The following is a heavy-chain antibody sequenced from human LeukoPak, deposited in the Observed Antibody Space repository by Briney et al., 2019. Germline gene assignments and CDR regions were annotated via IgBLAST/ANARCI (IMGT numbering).Heavy chain of an antibody. V-gene: IGHV4-34*01. CDR2: INHSGST. D-gene: IGHD4-17*01. CDR3: ARGKNYGDYYYYYYMDV. Sequence: SETLSLTCTVSGGSISSYYWSWIRQPPGKGLEWIGEINHSGSTNYNPSFKSRVTISVDTSKNQFSLKLSSVTAADTAVYYCARGKNYGDYYYYYYMDVWGKGTTVTVSS. CDR1: GGSISSYY. J-gene: IGHJ6*03.